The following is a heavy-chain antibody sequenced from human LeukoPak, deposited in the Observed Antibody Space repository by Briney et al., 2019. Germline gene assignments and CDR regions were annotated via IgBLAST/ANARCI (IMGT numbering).Heavy chain of an antibody. Sequence: SETLSLTCTVSGYSISSGYYWGWIRQPPGKGLGWIGYIYYSGATYYNPSLKSRVTISVDTSKNQFSLRLSSVTAADTAVYYCAGVYWNYVDYWGQGTLVTVSS. CDR2: IYYSGAT. J-gene: IGHJ4*02. V-gene: IGHV4-30-4*08. CDR3: AGVYWNYVDY. D-gene: IGHD2-8*02. CDR1: GYSISSGYY.